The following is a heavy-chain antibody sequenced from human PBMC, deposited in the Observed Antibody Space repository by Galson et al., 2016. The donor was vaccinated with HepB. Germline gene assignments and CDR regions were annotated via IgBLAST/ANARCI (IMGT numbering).Heavy chain of an antibody. D-gene: IGHD2-2*01. Sequence: SLRLSCAASGFTFSNYAMSWVRQAPGKGLEWVSVISSYTGTTDYADSVKGRFTISRDNSKNTLFLQMNSLRAEDTAIYYCAKDGAIYVSCTSTSCLSYSDYWGQGTLVTVSS. CDR3: AKDGAIYVSCTSTSCLSYSDY. CDR2: ISSYTGTT. J-gene: IGHJ4*02. CDR1: GFTFSNYA. V-gene: IGHV3-23*01.